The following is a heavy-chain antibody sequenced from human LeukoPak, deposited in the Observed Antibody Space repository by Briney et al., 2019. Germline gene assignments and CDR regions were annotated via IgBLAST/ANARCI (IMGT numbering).Heavy chain of an antibody. J-gene: IGHJ4*02. Sequence: GGSLRLSCAASGFTFSSYGVHWVRQAPGKGLEWVAFIRYDGNNKHYTDSVKGRFTISRDNSKNTLYLQMNSLRAEDTAVHYCAKDRYGDFLGFDYWGQGTLVTVSS. D-gene: IGHD4-17*01. V-gene: IGHV3-30*02. CDR2: IRYDGNNK. CDR1: GFTFSSYG. CDR3: AKDRYGDFLGFDY.